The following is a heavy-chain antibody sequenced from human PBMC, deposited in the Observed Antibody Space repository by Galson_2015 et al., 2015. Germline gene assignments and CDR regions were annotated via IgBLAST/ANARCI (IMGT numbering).Heavy chain of an antibody. CDR3: ARHGGGYSGYDFAFEI. CDR2: IDPGDSYT. V-gene: IGHV5-10-1*01. CDR1: GYSFTSYW. J-gene: IGHJ3*02. Sequence: QSGAEVKKPGESLRISCQGSGYSFTSYWISWVRQMPGKGLEWMGRIDPGDSYTNYSPSFQGHVTISADKSISTAYLQWSSLKASDTAMYYCARHGGGYSGYDFAFEIWGQGTMVAVSS. D-gene: IGHD5-12*01.